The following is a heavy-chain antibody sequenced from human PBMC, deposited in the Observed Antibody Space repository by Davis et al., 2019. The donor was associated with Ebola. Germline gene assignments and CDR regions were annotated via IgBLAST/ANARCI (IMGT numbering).Heavy chain of an antibody. J-gene: IGHJ6*02. D-gene: IGHD1-7*01. CDR2: IYYSGST. Sequence: SETLSLTCAVSGGSISSSNWWSWVRQPPGKGLEWIGYIYYSGSTNYNPSLKSRVTISVDTSKNQFSLKLSSVTAADTAVYYCASRNYVDLYYGMDVWGQGTTVTVSS. CDR3: ASRNYVDLYYGMDV. V-gene: IGHV4-4*02. CDR1: GGSISSSNW.